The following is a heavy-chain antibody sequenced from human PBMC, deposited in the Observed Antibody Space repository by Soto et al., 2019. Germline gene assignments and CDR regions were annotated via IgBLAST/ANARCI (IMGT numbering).Heavy chain of an antibody. CDR1: GGSISSSSYY. CDR2: IYYSGST. D-gene: IGHD3-10*01. Sequence: QLQLQESGPGLVKPSETLSLTCTVSGGSISSSSYYWGWIRQPPGKGLEWIGSIYYSGSTYYNPSLKSRVTISVDTSKNQFSLKLSSVTAADTAVYYCARRGGRSSGSWWFDPWGQGTLVTVSS. J-gene: IGHJ5*02. CDR3: ARRGGRSSGSWWFDP. V-gene: IGHV4-39*01.